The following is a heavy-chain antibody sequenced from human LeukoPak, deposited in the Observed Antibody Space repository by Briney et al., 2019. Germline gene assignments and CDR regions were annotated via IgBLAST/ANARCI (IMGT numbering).Heavy chain of an antibody. Sequence: GASVKVSCKASGYTFTGYYMHWVRQAPGQGLEWMGWINPNSGGTNYAQKFQGRVTMTRDTSISTAYMELSRLRSDDTAVYYCARVSDYGSGSYAYWGQATLVTVSS. D-gene: IGHD3-10*01. CDR1: GYTFTGYY. CDR3: ARVSDYGSGSYAY. CDR2: INPNSGGT. J-gene: IGHJ4*02. V-gene: IGHV1-2*02.